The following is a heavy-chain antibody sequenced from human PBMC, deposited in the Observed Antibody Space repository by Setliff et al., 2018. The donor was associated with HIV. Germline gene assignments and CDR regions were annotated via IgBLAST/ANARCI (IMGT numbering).Heavy chain of an antibody. D-gene: IGHD3-3*01. V-gene: IGHV3-7*03. J-gene: IGHJ5*02. CDR2: IKQDGSEK. Sequence: RLSCAASGFTLSGYWMNWVRQAPGKGLEWVANIKQDGSEKYCVGSVKGRFTASRDNAKSSLYLQMNSLRAEDTAVYYCARVHLTTNAVYGVVSNWFDPWGQGALVTVSS. CDR1: GFTLSGYW. CDR3: ARVHLTTNAVYGVVSNWFDP.